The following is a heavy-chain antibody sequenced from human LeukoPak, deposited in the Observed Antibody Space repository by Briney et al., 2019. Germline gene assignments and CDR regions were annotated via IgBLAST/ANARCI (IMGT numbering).Heavy chain of an antibody. Sequence: SGGSLRLSCAASGFTFSSNAMNWVRQAPGKGLEWVSSISMSSTYIYYADSVKGRFTISRDNAKNSLYLQMDSLRDEDTAVYYCTRAPYSSGWYTVDFWGQGTLVTVSS. D-gene: IGHD6-19*01. CDR3: TRAPYSSGWYTVDF. V-gene: IGHV3-21*01. CDR1: GFTFSSNA. CDR2: ISMSSTYI. J-gene: IGHJ4*02.